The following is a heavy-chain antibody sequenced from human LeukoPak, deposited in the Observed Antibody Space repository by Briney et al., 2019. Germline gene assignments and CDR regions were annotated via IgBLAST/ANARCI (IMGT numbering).Heavy chain of an antibody. V-gene: IGHV3-23*01. J-gene: IGHJ5*02. CDR1: GFTFSSYA. CDR3: AKGYYDILTDYFHNWFNP. CDR2: ISGRGGST. D-gene: IGHD3-9*01. Sequence: PGGSLRLSCAASGFTFSSYAVSWVRQAPGVGLEWVSTISGRGGSTFYADSVKGRFTTSRDNSKNTLYLQMNSLGADDTAVYYCAKGYYDILTDYFHNWFNPWGQGTLVIVSP.